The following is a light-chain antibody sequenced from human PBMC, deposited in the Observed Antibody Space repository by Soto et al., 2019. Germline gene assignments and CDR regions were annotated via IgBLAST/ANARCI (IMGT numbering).Light chain of an antibody. CDR2: GAS. V-gene: IGKV3-20*01. Sequence: EIVLTQSPGTLSLSPGERATLSCRASQSVSSSFLAWYQQKPGQAPRLLIFGASSRATGIPDRFSGSGSGTDFTLTISRLEPEDFAVYYCQQYGSSGSTFGQGTKVEIQ. CDR1: QSVSSSF. J-gene: IGKJ1*01. CDR3: QQYGSSGST.